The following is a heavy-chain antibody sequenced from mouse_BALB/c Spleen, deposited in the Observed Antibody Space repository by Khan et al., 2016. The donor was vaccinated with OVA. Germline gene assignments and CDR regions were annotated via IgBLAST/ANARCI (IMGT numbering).Heavy chain of an antibody. CDR2: ISYDGSN. CDR3: ARGGVVVPYWYFDV. V-gene: IGHV3-6*02. D-gene: IGHD1-1*01. CDR1: GYSITGGYS. J-gene: IGHJ1*01. Sequence: EVQLQESGPGLVKPSQSLSLTCSVTGYSITGGYSWSWIRQFPGNKLEWMGYISYDGSNNYNPSLKNRISITRDTSKNQFFMKLNSVTTEDTATYYCARGGVVVPYWYFDVWGAGTTVTVSS.